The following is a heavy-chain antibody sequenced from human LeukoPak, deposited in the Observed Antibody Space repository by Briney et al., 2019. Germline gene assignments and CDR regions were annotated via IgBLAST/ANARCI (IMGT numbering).Heavy chain of an antibody. CDR2: ITHSGGTT. V-gene: IGHV1-46*01. Sequence: ASVKVSCKASGDTFTNDYIQWVRQAPGQGLEWMGIITHSGGTTYTQKFQGRVTMTRDTSTSTVYMGLSSLRSEDTAFYYCARDYYGSGSYAVHWGQGTLVTVSS. CDR3: ARDYYGSGSYAVH. J-gene: IGHJ4*02. CDR1: GDTFTNDY. D-gene: IGHD3-10*01.